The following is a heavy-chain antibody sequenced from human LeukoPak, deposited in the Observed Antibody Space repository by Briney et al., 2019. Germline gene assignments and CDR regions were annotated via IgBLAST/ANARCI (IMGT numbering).Heavy chain of an antibody. CDR1: GGSISSSSYY. CDR2: IYYSGST. Sequence: SETLSLTCTVSGGSISSSSYYWGWIRQPPGKGLEWIGSIYYSGSTYYNPSLKSRVTISVDTSKNQFSLKLSSVTAADAAVYYCARQDIVGAIDAFDIWGQGTMVTVSS. D-gene: IGHD5-12*01. CDR3: ARQDIVGAIDAFDI. J-gene: IGHJ3*02. V-gene: IGHV4-39*01.